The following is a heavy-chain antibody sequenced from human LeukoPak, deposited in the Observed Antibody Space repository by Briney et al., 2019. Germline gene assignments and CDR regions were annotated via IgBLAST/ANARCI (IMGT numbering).Heavy chain of an antibody. J-gene: IGHJ4*02. Sequence: PSQTLSLTCTVSAGSITSDDSYWSWIRQPPGKGLEWIGYIYHSGTAYYNPSLKSRVTMSVDRSKNQFSLKVSSVTAADTAVYYCARDDITMVRGWDYWGQGTLVTVSS. CDR2: IYHSGTA. D-gene: IGHD3-10*01. CDR1: AGSITSDDSY. V-gene: IGHV4-30-2*01. CDR3: ARDDITMVRGWDY.